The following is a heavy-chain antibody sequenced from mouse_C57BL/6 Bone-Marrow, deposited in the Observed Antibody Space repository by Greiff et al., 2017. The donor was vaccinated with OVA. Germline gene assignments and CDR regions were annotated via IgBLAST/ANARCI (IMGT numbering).Heavy chain of an antibody. CDR1: GYTFTSYG. V-gene: IGHV1-81*01. J-gene: IGHJ1*03. Sequence: VHLVESGAELARPGASVKLSCKASGYTFTSYGISWVKQRTGQGLEWIGEIYPRSGNTYYNEKFKGKATLTADKSSSTAYMELRSLTSEDSAVYFCARFPIYYDYAPWYFDVWGTGTTVTVSS. D-gene: IGHD2-4*01. CDR2: IYPRSGNT. CDR3: ARFPIYYDYAPWYFDV.